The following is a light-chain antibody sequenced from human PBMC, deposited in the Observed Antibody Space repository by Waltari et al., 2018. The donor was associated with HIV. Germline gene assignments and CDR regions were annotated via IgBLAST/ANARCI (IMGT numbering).Light chain of an antibody. CDR3: AAWDDSLNGPV. V-gene: IGLV1-44*01. Sequence: QSVLTQPPSASGTPGQRVTISCSGSSSNIGSNTVNWYQQLPGTAPKLLIYSNKQRPSGVPDRFSGSKSGASASRAISGLQSEDEADYYWAAWDDSLNGPVFGGGTKLTVL. CDR2: SNK. CDR1: SSNIGSNT. J-gene: IGLJ3*02.